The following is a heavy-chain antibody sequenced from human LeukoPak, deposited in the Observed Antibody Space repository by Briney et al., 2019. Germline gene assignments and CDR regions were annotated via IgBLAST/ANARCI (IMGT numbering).Heavy chain of an antibody. CDR1: GYTFTSYY. CDR3: ARWFEELVLFDP. Sequence: ASVTVSCTASGYTFTSYYMHWVRQAPGQGLEWMAVINPSGGSTSYAQKFQGRVTITRDTSTSTVYMELSSLRSEDTAVYYCARWFEELVLFDPWGQGTLVTVSS. J-gene: IGHJ5*02. CDR2: INPSGGST. D-gene: IGHD3-10*01. V-gene: IGHV1-46*01.